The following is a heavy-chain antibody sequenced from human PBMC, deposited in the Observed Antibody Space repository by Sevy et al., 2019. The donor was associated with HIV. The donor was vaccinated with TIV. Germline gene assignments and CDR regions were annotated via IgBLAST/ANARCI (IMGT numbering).Heavy chain of an antibody. Sequence: ASVKVSCKASGGTFSSYAIIWVRQAPGQGLEWMGGIIPIFGTANYAQKFQGRVTITADKSTSTAYMELSSLRSEDTAVYYCARSPMGYYYYYYMDVWGKGTTVTVSS. J-gene: IGHJ6*03. CDR2: IIPIFGTA. CDR3: ARSPMGYYYYYYMDV. V-gene: IGHV1-69*06. CDR1: GGTFSSYA.